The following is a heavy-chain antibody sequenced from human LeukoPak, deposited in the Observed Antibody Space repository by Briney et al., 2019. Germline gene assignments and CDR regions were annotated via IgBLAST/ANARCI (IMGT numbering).Heavy chain of an antibody. D-gene: IGHD2-15*01. CDR3: AREAMVVAARWFDP. CDR2: IYTSGST. CDR1: GGSISSYY. V-gene: IGHV4-4*07. Sequence: SETLSLTCTVSGGSISSYYWSWTRQPAGKGLEWIGRIYTSGSTNYNPSLKSRVTMSVDTSKNQFSLKLSSVTAADTAVYYCAREAMVVAARWFDPWGQGTLVTVSS. J-gene: IGHJ5*02.